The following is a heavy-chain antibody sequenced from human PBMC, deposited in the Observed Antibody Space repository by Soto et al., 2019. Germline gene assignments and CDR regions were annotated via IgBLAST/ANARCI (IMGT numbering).Heavy chain of an antibody. Sequence: GGSLRLSCAASGFTFSSYAMSWVRQAPGKGLEWVSAISGSGGSTYYADSVKGRFTISRDNSKNTLYLQMNSLRAEDTAVYYCAKDRGTDTAMDKTYYYYGMDVWGQGTTVTVSS. V-gene: IGHV3-23*01. CDR3: AKDRGTDTAMDKTYYYYGMDV. D-gene: IGHD5-18*01. CDR1: GFTFSSYA. CDR2: ISGSGGST. J-gene: IGHJ6*02.